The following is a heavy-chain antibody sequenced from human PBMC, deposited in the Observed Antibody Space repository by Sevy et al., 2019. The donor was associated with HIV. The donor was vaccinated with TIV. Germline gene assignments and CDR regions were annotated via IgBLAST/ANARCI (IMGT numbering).Heavy chain of an antibody. CDR3: VKDKVDGDSGYGLFDF. CDR2: LSRHIRTI. D-gene: IGHD5-12*01. Sequence: GGSLRLSCAASGFTFDDYAMHWVRQAPGKGLEWVSGLSRHIRTIGYADSVKGGFTISRDNARNSLYLQMNSLRAEDTAFYYCVKDKVDGDSGYGLFDFWGQGTLVTVSS. V-gene: IGHV3-9*01. CDR1: GFTFDDYA. J-gene: IGHJ4*02.